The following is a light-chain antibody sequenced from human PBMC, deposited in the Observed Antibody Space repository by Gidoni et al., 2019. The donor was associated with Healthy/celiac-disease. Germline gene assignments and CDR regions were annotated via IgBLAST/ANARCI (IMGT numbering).Light chain of an antibody. Sequence: QSALTQPASVSGAPGQSLTSSVTGTSSDVGGYNYVSWYQQHPGKAPKLMIHEVSNRPSGVPDRFSGSKSVNTASLTISGLQAEDEADYYCSSYTRSSTRVFGTGTKVTVL. CDR1: SSDVGGYNY. CDR3: SSYTRSSTRV. V-gene: IGLV2-14*01. CDR2: EVS. J-gene: IGLJ1*01.